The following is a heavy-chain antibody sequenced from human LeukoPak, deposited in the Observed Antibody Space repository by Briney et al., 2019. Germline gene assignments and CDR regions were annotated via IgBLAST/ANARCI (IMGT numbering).Heavy chain of an antibody. J-gene: IGHJ3*02. CDR3: ARDMEGFEALLGYRSGGSCYSIDAFDI. Sequence: ASGKVSCKASGYTFTGYYMHWVRQAPGQELEWMGWINPNSGGTNYEQKFQGRVTMTRDTSISTAYMELSRLRSDDTAVYYCARDMEGFEALLGYRSGGSCYSIDAFDIWGQGTMVTVSS. CDR2: INPNSGGT. D-gene: IGHD2-15*01. CDR1: GYTFTGYY. V-gene: IGHV1-2*02.